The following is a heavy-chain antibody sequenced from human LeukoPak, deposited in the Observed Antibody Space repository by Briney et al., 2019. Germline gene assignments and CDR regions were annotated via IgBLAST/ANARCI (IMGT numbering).Heavy chain of an antibody. V-gene: IGHV3-23*01. CDR1: GFIFSNYA. CDR3: AKWGDYDVLTGYYVSDF. Sequence: GASLRLSCAASGFIFSNYAMYWVRQAPGKGPEWVSAISGRSDNTYYADSVKGRFTLSRDSSKNTLYLQMNSLRADDTAVYYCAKWGDYDVLTGYYVSDFWGQGTLVTVSS. CDR2: ISGRSDNT. J-gene: IGHJ4*02. D-gene: IGHD3-9*01.